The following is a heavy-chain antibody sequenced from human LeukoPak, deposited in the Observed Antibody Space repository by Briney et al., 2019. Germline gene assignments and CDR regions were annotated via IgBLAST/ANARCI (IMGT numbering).Heavy chain of an antibody. D-gene: IGHD6-6*01. J-gene: IGHJ4*02. CDR2: IYTSGST. Sequence: SQTLSHTCTVSGGSISSGSYYWSWIRQPAGKGLEWIGRIYTSGSTNYNPSLKSRVTISVDTSKNQFSLKLSSVTAADTAVYYCARELYSSSAGYYFDYWGQGTLVTVSS. CDR1: GGSISSGSYY. V-gene: IGHV4-61*02. CDR3: ARELYSSSAGYYFDY.